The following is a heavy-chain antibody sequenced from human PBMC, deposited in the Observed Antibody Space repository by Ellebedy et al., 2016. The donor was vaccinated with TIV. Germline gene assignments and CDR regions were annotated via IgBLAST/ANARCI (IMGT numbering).Heavy chain of an antibody. CDR2: IKQDGSEK. V-gene: IGHV3-7*01. CDR3: ASLSSGWSNDY. Sequence: GGSLRLSCAASGFTFSSYWMSWVRQAPGKGLEWVANIKQDGSEKYYVDSVKGRFTISRDNAKNSLYLQMNSLRAEDTAVYYCASLSSGWSNDYWGQGTLVTVSS. J-gene: IGHJ4*02. CDR1: GFTFSSYW. D-gene: IGHD6-19*01.